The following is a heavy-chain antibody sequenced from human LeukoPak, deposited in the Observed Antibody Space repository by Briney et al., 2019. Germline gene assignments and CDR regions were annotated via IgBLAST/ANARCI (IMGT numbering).Heavy chain of an antibody. J-gene: IGHJ4*02. CDR3: AKEAAAGFDY. Sequence: SETLSLTCTVSGGSISSYYWSWIRQPPGKGLEWIGYVYYSGSTNYNPSLKSRVSMSVDTSKKQISLKLTSVTAADTAVYFCAKEAAAGFDYWGQGILVTVSS. CDR1: GGSISSYY. D-gene: IGHD6-13*01. CDR2: VYYSGST. V-gene: IGHV4-59*01.